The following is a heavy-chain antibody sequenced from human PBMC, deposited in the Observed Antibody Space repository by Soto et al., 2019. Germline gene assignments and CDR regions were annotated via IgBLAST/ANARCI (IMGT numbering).Heavy chain of an antibody. CDR2: ISPQSGGT. Sequence: QVQLVQSGAEVKKPGASVKVSCAASGYTFIDYYMHWVRQAPGQGFEWMGRISPQSGGTNYAQKFQGRVTMTWDTSLNTAYMQLSSLMSEDTAVYYCARPPGYISDWYYFDLWGQGTLVTVSS. CDR3: ARPPGYISDWYYFDL. D-gene: IGHD6-19*01. CDR1: GYTFIDYY. V-gene: IGHV1-2*02. J-gene: IGHJ4*02.